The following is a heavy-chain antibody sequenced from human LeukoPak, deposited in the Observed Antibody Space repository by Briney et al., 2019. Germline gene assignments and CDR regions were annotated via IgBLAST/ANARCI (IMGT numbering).Heavy chain of an antibody. Sequence: SETLSLTCTVSGYSISSSYYWGWIRQPPGKGLEWIGSIYYSGSTYYNPSLKSRVTISVDTSKNQFSLKLSSVTAADTAVYYCARAVVVTALNSYYFDYWGQGTLVTVSS. CDR2: IYYSGST. J-gene: IGHJ4*02. CDR1: GYSISSSYY. D-gene: IGHD2-21*02. V-gene: IGHV4-38-2*02. CDR3: ARAVVVTALNSYYFDY.